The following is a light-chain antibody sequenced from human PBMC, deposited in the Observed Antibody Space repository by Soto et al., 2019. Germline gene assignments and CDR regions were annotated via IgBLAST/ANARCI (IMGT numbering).Light chain of an antibody. CDR2: DAS. Sequence: QMTQSPSSLSASVGDRVTITCQASQNINNYLNWYQQKPGRAPKLLIYDASNLEAGVPSRFRGSGSGTDFTFTISRLQPEDIATYYRQQCENLPTFGQGTRLEIK. V-gene: IGKV1-33*01. CDR1: QNINNY. J-gene: IGKJ5*01. CDR3: QQCENLPT.